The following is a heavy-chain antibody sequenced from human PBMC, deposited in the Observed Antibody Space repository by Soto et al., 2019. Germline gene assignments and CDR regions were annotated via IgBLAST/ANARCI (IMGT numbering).Heavy chain of an antibody. CDR3: ARHPWTRGYLDY. CDR2: ITSSSIYI. D-gene: IGHD1-1*01. V-gene: IGHV3-21*01. CDR1: GFTFSSYT. Sequence: GGSLRLSCAASGFTFSSYTMNWVRHAPGKGLEWVASITSSSIYIYYADSVKGRFTISRDNAKTSLFLLMNSLRAEDTAVYYCARHPWTRGYLDYWGQGSLVTVSS. J-gene: IGHJ4*02.